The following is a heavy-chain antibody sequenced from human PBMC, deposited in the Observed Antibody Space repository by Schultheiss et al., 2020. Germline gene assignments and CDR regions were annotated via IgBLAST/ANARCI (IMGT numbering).Heavy chain of an antibody. CDR3: ARIAVGYYDSSGYPRLYYYYYMDV. J-gene: IGHJ6*03. CDR1: GGSISSSSYY. V-gene: IGHV4-39*01. CDR2: IYYSGST. D-gene: IGHD3-22*01. Sequence: SESLSLTCTVSGGSISSSSYYWGWIRQPPGKGLEWIGSIYYSGSTYYNLSLKSRVTISVDTSKNQFSLKLSSMTAADTAVYYCARIAVGYYDSSGYPRLYYYYYMDVWGKGTT.